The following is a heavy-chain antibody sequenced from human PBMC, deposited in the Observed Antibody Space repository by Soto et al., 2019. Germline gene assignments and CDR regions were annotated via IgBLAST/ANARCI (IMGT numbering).Heavy chain of an antibody. J-gene: IGHJ6*02. CDR3: ASLAGRYYGFDYYYGMDV. V-gene: IGHV4-39*01. CDR2: IYYSGST. Sequence: PSETLSLTCTVSGGSISSSSYYWGWIRQPPGKGLEWIGSIYYSGSTYYNPSLKSRVTISVDTSKNQFSLKLSSVTAADTAVYYCASLAGRYYGFDYYYGMDVWGQGTTVTVSS. D-gene: IGHD3-10*01. CDR1: GGSISSSSYY.